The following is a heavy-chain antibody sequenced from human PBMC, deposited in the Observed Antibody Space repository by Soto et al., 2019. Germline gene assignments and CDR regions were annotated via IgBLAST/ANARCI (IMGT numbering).Heavy chain of an antibody. J-gene: IGHJ4*02. CDR3: ARDIVGASPAFDY. CDR2: IIPIVGTA. Sequence: QVQLVQSGAEVKKPGSSVKVSCKASGGTFSSYAISWVRQAPGQGLEWMGGIIPIVGTANYAQKFQGRVTITADESTSKADMELSILRSEDTAVYYCARDIVGASPAFDYRGPGTLVNVSS. CDR1: GGTFSSYA. V-gene: IGHV1-69*01. D-gene: IGHD1-26*01.